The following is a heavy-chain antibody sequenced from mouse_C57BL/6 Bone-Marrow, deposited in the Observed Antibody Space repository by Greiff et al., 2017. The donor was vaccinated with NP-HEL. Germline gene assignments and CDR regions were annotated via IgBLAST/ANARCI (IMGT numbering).Heavy chain of an antibody. V-gene: IGHV1-82*01. D-gene: IGHD2-14*01. CDR1: GYAFSSSW. CDR3: ARSLYDGPWFAY. CDR2: IYPGDGDT. Sequence: VQLQQSGPELVKPGASVKISCKASGYAFSSSWMNWVKQRPGKGLEWIGRIYPGDGDTNYNGKFKGKATLTADKSSSTAYMQLSSLTSEDSAVYFCARSLYDGPWFAYWGQGTLVTVSA. J-gene: IGHJ3*01.